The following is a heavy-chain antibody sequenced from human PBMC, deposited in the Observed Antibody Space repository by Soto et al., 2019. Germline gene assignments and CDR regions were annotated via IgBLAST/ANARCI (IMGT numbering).Heavy chain of an antibody. V-gene: IGHV3-23*01. D-gene: IGHD3-3*01. CDR3: AKHDFWTLYNTGLDS. CDR1: GFTFSSYA. J-gene: IGHJ4*02. CDR2: ISYSGVST. Sequence: PGGSLRLSCAASGFTFSSYAMTWVRQAPGKGLEWVSAISYSGVSTYYADSVRGRFTISRDSSENTLSLQMNSLRVDDTAVYYCAKHDFWTLYNTGLDSWGRGTLVTVSS.